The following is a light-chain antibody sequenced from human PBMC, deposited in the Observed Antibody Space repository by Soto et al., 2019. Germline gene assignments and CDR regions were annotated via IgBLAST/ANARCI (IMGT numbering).Light chain of an antibody. CDR2: AVT. J-gene: IGLJ2*01. V-gene: IGLV2-8*01. Sequence: QSALTQPPSASGSPGQSVTISCTGTSSDVGGYDRVSWFQQHPGKAPKLIIYAVTDRISGVPYRFSGSKSDNTASLTVSGLQAEDDADYYCASYGGRDDMIFGGGTKLTVL. CDR3: ASYGGRDDMI. CDR1: SSDVGGYDR.